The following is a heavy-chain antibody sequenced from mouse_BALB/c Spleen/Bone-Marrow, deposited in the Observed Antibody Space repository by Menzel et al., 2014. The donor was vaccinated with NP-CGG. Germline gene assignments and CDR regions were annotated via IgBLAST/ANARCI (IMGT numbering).Heavy chain of an antibody. Sequence: VQVVESGPEPVKPGALVKISCKASGYTFTSYDINWVKQRPGQGLEWIGWIYPGDGSTKYNEKFKGKATLTADKSSSTAYMQVSSLTSENSAVYFCAMTARGGFAYWGRGTLVTVSA. J-gene: IGHJ3*01. D-gene: IGHD3-2*01. V-gene: IGHV1S56*01. CDR3: AMTARGGFAY. CDR2: IYPGDGST. CDR1: GYTFTSYD.